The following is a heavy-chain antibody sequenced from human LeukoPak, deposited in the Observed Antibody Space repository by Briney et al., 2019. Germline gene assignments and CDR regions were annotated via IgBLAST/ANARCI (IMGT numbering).Heavy chain of an antibody. Sequence: GGSLRLSCAASGFTFSRHWMHWVRQSPGKGLMWVSHLSPDGSATNYADSVKGRFTISRDNPKNTLYLQMNSLTAEDTAVYYCARGGYSGTYYFDYWGQGALVTVSS. J-gene: IGHJ4*02. CDR2: LSPDGSAT. D-gene: IGHD1-26*01. CDR1: GFTFSRHW. V-gene: IGHV3-74*01. CDR3: ARGGYSGTYYFDY.